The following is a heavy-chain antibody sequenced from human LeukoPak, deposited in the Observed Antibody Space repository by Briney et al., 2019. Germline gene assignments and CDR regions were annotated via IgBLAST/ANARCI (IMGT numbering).Heavy chain of an antibody. D-gene: IGHD3-3*01. J-gene: IGHJ4*02. V-gene: IGHV4-59*12. Sequence: SETLSLTCTVSGGSISPYYWSWIRQPPGKGLEWIGYIYYSGSTNYNPSLKSRVTISVDTSKNQFSLKLSSVTAADTAVYYCARAPFTYDFWSGYSIYYFDYWGQGTLVTVSS. CDR3: ARAPFTYDFWSGYSIYYFDY. CDR1: GGSISPYY. CDR2: IYYSGST.